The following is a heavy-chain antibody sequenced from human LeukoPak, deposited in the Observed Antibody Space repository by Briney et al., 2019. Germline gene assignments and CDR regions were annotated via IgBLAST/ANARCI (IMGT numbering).Heavy chain of an antibody. Sequence: PGGSLRLSCAASGFSFDDYVMHWVRQAPGKGLEWVSLIRWDGGGTFYAESVKGRFTISRDNSKNSLYLQMNSLKIEDTALYYCAKEEKSRSSSEMDVWGKGTTVIVSS. CDR1: GFSFDDYV. V-gene: IGHV3-43D*04. CDR3: AKEEKSRSSSEMDV. CDR2: IRWDGGGT. D-gene: IGHD6-6*01. J-gene: IGHJ6*03.